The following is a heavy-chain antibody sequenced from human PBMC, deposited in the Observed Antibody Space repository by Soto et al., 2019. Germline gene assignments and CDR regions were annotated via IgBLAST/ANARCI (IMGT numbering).Heavy chain of an antibody. Sequence: QVQLVESGGGVVQPGRSPRLSCAASGFTFSSYAMHWVRQAPGKGLEWVAVISYDGSNKYYADSVKGRFTISRDNSKNTLYLQMNSLRAEDTAVYYCARPGNYYDSSGYYHPFDYWGQGTLVTVSS. CDR3: ARPGNYYDSSGYYHPFDY. CDR1: GFTFSSYA. J-gene: IGHJ4*02. CDR2: ISYDGSNK. V-gene: IGHV3-30-3*01. D-gene: IGHD3-22*01.